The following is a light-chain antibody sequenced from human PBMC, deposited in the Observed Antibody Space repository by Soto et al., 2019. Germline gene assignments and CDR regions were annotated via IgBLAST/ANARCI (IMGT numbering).Light chain of an antibody. V-gene: IGKV3D-15*01. J-gene: IGKJ1*01. CDR3: QQYNNWRT. Sequence: EIVMTQSPATLSVSPGERATLSCRASQSVSSNLAWYQQKPGQAPRLLIYGASSRATGIPDRFSGSGSGTDFTLTISSLQSEDFAVYYCQQYNNWRTFGQGTKVDIK. CDR2: GAS. CDR1: QSVSSN.